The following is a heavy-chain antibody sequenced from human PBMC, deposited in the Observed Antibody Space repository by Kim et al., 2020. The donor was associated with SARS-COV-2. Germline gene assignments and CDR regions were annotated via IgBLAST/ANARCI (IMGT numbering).Heavy chain of an antibody. CDR3: AKAQVGSGHPRLYSYCGMDV. V-gene: IGHV3-23*01. Sequence: RFTISRDNSKNTLYLQMNSLRAEDTAVYYCAKAQVGSGHPRLYSYCGMDVWGQGTTVTVSS. J-gene: IGHJ6*02. D-gene: IGHD5-12*01.